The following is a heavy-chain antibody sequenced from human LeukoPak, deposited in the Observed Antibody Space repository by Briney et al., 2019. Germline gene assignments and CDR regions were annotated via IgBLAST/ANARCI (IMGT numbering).Heavy chain of an antibody. J-gene: IGHJ4*02. V-gene: IGHV3-33*08. CDR3: ARDTIYDFWSGYLDY. Sequence: GRSLRLSCAASGFTFDDYAMHWVRQAPGKGLEWVAVIWYDGSNKYYADSVKGRFTISRDNSKNTLYLQMNSLRAEDTAVYYCARDTIYDFWSGYLDYWGQGTLVTVSS. CDR2: IWYDGSNK. CDR1: GFTFDDYA. D-gene: IGHD3-3*01.